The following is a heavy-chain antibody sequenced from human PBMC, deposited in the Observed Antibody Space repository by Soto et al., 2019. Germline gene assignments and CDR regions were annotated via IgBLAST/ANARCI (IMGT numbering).Heavy chain of an antibody. CDR3: ARKLKLAYCGGDCSYNWFDP. CDR1: GGSFSGYY. Sequence: SETLSLTCAVYGGSFSGYYWSWIRQPPGKGLEWIGEINHGGSTNYNPSLKSRVTISVDTSKNQFSLKLSSVTAADTAVYYCARKLKLAYCGGDCSYNWFDPWGQGTLVTVSS. CDR2: INHGGST. J-gene: IGHJ5*02. D-gene: IGHD2-21*02. V-gene: IGHV4-34*01.